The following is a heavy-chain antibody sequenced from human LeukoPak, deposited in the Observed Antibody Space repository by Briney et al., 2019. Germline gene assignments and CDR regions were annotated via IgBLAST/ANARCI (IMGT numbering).Heavy chain of an antibody. J-gene: IGHJ4*02. Sequence: SETLSLTCTVSGGSISSSSYYWGWIRQPPGKGLEWIGSIYYSGSTYYNPSLKSRVTISVDTSKNQFSLKLSSVTAADTAVYYCARELQWLAYFDYWGQGTLVTVSS. CDR1: GGSISSSSYY. D-gene: IGHD6-19*01. V-gene: IGHV4-39*07. CDR3: ARELQWLAYFDY. CDR2: IYYSGST.